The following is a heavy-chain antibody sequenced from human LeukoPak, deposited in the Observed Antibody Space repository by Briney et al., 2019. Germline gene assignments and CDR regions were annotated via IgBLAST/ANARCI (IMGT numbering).Heavy chain of an antibody. CDR1: GFTFSSYW. V-gene: IGHV3-7*01. J-gene: IGHJ4*02. CDR2: IKQDGSEK. CDR3: ASLYSSGWYYFDY. Sequence: PGGSLRLSCAASGFTFSSYWMSWVRQAPWKGLEWVANIKQDGSEKYYVDSVKGRFTISRDNAKNSLYLQMNSLRAEDTAVYYCASLYSSGWYYFDYWGQGTLVTVSS. D-gene: IGHD6-19*01.